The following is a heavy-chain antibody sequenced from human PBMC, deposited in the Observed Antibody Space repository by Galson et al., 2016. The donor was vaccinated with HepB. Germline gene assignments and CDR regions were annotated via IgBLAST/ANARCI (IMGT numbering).Heavy chain of an antibody. CDR2: ISGTNGFI. CDR1: GFTFSNYN. Sequence: SLRLSCAASGFTFSNYNMNWVRQAPGKGLEWVSSISGTNGFIYQADSVKGRFTISRDNAKNSLYLQMSSLRADDTAVYFCARDLDSRYYYSYHGMDFWGQGDLVTVSS. V-gene: IGHV3-21*01. CDR3: ARDLDSRYYYSYHGMDF. D-gene: IGHD3-22*01. J-gene: IGHJ6*02.